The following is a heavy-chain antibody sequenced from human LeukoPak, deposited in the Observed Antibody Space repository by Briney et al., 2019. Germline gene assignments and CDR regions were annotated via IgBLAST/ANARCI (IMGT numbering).Heavy chain of an antibody. D-gene: IGHD3-10*01. V-gene: IGHV3-15*01. CDR2: IKSKTDGGTT. CDR1: GFTFSNAW. CDR3: TTARYYYGSVGGY. J-gene: IGHJ4*02. Sequence: GGSLRLPCAASGFTFSNAWMSWVRQAPGKGLEWVGRIKSKTDGGTTDYAAPVKGRFTISRDDSKNTLYLQMNSLKTEDTAVYYCTTARYYYGSVGGYWGQGTLVTVSS.